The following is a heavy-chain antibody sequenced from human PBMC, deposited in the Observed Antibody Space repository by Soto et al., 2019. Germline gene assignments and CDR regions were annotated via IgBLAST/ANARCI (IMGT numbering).Heavy chain of an antibody. V-gene: IGHV4-59*01. Sequence: QVQLQESGPGLVKPSETLSLTCSVSGVSISTYFWSWIRQPPGKGLEWIGYIYYNGSTNYNPSLMSRVTISGDTSKNQFSLNLSSVTAADTAVYYCARSLAVAGLFDYWGQGTLVTVSS. J-gene: IGHJ4*02. D-gene: IGHD6-19*01. CDR3: ARSLAVAGLFDY. CDR2: IYYNGST. CDR1: GVSISTYF.